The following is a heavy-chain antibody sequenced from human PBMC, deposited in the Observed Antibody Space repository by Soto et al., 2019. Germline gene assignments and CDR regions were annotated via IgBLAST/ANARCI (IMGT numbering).Heavy chain of an antibody. J-gene: IGHJ4*02. CDR2: INHSGST. V-gene: IGHV4-34*01. Sequence: QVQLQQWGAGLLKPSETLSLTCAVYGGSFSGYYWSWIRQPPGKGLEWIGEINHSGSTNYNPSLKSRVTISLDTAKNHFSLKLSSVTASDTAVYYCASWGGYCSSTSCYTSFPYYFDYWGQGTLVTVSS. CDR3: ASWGGYCSSTSCYTSFPYYFDY. D-gene: IGHD2-2*02. CDR1: GGSFSGYY.